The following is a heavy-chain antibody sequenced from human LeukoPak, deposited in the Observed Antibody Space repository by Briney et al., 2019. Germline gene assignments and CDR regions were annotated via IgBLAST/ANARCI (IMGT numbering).Heavy chain of an antibody. CDR1: GYTFTSYA. Sequence: SVNLRRSASGYTFTSYAMSWVRLAPGQGLEWMGWISANNGNTNYAQKLQGRVTMTTDTSTSTAYMELRTLTSDDTAVYYCARQIGGATNWFYPRG. V-gene: IGHV1-18*01. CDR3: ARQIGGATNWFYP. J-gene: IGHJ5*02. D-gene: IGHD1-26*01. CDR2: ISANNGNT.